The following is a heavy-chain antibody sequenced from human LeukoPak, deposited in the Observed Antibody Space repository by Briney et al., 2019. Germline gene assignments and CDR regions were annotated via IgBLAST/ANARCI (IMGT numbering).Heavy chain of an antibody. CDR2: ISYDRSNK. V-gene: IGHV3-30-3*01. J-gene: IGHJ6*02. Sequence: PGRSLRLSCAASGFTFSSYAMHWVRQAPGKGLEWVAVISYDRSNKYYADSVKGRFTISRDNSKNTLYLQMNSLRAEDTAVYYCARADYGDYIYYYYYGMDVWGQGTTVTVSS. CDR1: GFTFSSYA. D-gene: IGHD4-17*01. CDR3: ARADYGDYIYYYYYGMDV.